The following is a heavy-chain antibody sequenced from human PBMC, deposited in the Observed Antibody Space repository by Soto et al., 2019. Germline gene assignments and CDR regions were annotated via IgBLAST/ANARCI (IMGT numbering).Heavy chain of an antibody. Sequence: QVQLVESGGGVVQPGRSLRLSCAASGFTFSSYGMHWVRQAPGKGLEWVAVIWYDGSNKYYADSVKGRFTISRDNSKNTLYRQMFCLCAEDTAVYYCARGGRSCSGAGCLPGDCWGQGTVVIVSS. CDR2: IWYDGSNK. D-gene: IGHD2-15*01. J-gene: IGHJ4*02. CDR3: ARGGRSCSGAGCLPGDC. CDR1: GFTFSSYG. V-gene: IGHV3-33*01.